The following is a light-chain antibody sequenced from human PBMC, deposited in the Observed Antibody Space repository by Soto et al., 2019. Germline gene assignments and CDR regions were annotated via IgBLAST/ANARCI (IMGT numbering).Light chain of an antibody. J-gene: IGLJ1*01. CDR1: SSDIGGYNY. Sequence: QSALTQPASVSGSPGQSITISCTGTSSDIGGYNYVSWYQQHPGKVPKLMIFEVSNRPSGVSYRFSGSKSGNTASLTISGLQAEDEADYYSSSYTSSSTYVFGTGTKVTVL. CDR3: SSYTSSSTYV. V-gene: IGLV2-14*01. CDR2: EVS.